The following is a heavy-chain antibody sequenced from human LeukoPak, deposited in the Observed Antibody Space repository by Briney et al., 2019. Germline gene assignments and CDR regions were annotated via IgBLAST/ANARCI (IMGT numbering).Heavy chain of an antibody. D-gene: IGHD6-19*01. V-gene: IGHV4-39*01. J-gene: IGHJ4*02. CDR3: ARQVVAVAGTGYFDY. CDR2: IYYSGST. CDR1: GGSIRSSSYC. Sequence: SETLSLTCTVSGGSIRSSSYCWGWIRQPPGKGLEWIGSIYYSGSTYYNASLKSRGTISVDTSKNQFSLKLNSMTAADTAVYFCARQVVAVAGTGYFDYWGQGTLVTVSS.